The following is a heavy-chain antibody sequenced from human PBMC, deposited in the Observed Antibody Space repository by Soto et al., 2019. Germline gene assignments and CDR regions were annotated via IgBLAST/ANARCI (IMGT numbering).Heavy chain of an antibody. CDR1: GGSITSSSHF. D-gene: IGHD6-25*01. Sequence: SETLSLTCSASGGSITSSSHFWGWVRQPPGKGLEWIGTIYFTGNTYYTPSLKSRLTMSIDTSRNEFPLRLNSVTAADTAVYYCAGQTFTIAAASYGRSNWFDPWGPGTLVTVSS. CDR3: AGQTFTIAAASYGRSNWFDP. J-gene: IGHJ5*02. V-gene: IGHV4-39*01. CDR2: IYFTGNT.